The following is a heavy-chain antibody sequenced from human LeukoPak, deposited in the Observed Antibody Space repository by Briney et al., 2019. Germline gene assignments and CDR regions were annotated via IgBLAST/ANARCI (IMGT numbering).Heavy chain of an antibody. CDR1: GFTFSSYG. Sequence: GRSLRLSCAASGFTFSSYGMHWVRQAPGKGLEWVAVISYDGSNKYYADSVKGRFTISRDNSNNTLYLQMNSLRAEDTAVYYCAKAVVVPAARSRYFDYWGQGTLVTVSS. CDR3: AKAVVVPAARSRYFDY. CDR2: ISYDGSNK. V-gene: IGHV3-30*18. D-gene: IGHD2-2*01. J-gene: IGHJ4*02.